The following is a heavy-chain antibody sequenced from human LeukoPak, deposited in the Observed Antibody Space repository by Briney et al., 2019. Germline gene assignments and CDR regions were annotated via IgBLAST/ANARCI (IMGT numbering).Heavy chain of an antibody. Sequence: GRSLRLSCAASAFTFSGNGMHWVRQAPGKGLEWVAVVWYDGSSKHYADSVKGRFTISRDNSKNTLYLQMNSLRAEDTAVYYCARDDPGGSYIDYWGQGTLVTVSS. V-gene: IGHV3-33*01. D-gene: IGHD1-26*01. CDR3: ARDDPGGSYIDY. J-gene: IGHJ4*02. CDR1: AFTFSGNG. CDR2: VWYDGSSK.